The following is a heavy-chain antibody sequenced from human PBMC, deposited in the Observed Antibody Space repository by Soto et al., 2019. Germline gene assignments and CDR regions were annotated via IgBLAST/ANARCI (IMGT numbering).Heavy chain of an antibody. Sequence: GGSLRLSCAASGFTFSGSAMHWVRQASGKGLEWVGRIRSKANSYATAYAASVKGRFTISRDDSKNTAYLQMNSLKTEDTAVYYCTRPRIPAYYDFWSGYPDAFDIWGQGTMVTVSS. CDR3: TRPRIPAYYDFWSGYPDAFDI. CDR1: GFTFSGSA. CDR2: IRSKANSYAT. D-gene: IGHD3-3*01. V-gene: IGHV3-73*01. J-gene: IGHJ3*02.